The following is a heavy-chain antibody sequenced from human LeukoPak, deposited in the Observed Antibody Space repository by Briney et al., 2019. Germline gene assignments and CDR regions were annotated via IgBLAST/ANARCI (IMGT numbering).Heavy chain of an antibody. CDR1: GYTFTSYG. J-gene: IGHJ4*02. V-gene: IGHV1-18*01. Sequence: ASVEVSCKASGYTFTSYGISWVRQAPGQGLEWMGWISAYNGNTNYAQKLQGRVTMTTDTSTSTAYMELRSLRSYDTAVYYCARDQLEPTSPDYWGQGTLVTVSS. CDR2: ISAYNGNT. D-gene: IGHD1-1*01. CDR3: ARDQLEPTSPDY.